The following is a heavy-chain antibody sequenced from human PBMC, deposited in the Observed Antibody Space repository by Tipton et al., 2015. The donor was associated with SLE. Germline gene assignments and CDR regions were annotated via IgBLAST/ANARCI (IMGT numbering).Heavy chain of an antibody. D-gene: IGHD3-3*01. CDR1: GFTFSDHW. CDR2: INTDGSGK. J-gene: IGHJ4*02. Sequence: SLRLSCVASGFTFSDHWMNWVRQAPGKGLVWVSRINTDGSGKDYAESVKGRFTISRDNAKNTLYLQMNSLRAEDTAVYYCARAHYDFRSYNLDYWGQGTLVTVSS. V-gene: IGHV3-74*01. CDR3: ARAHYDFRSYNLDY.